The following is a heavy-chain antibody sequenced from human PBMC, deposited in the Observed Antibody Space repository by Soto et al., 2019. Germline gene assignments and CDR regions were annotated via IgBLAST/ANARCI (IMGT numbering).Heavy chain of an antibody. CDR1: GYTFTNYV. CDR3: ARGLPIFGAVIGY. CDR2: INSGNGNT. V-gene: IGHV1-3*01. J-gene: IGHJ4*02. D-gene: IGHD3-3*01. Sequence: SVKVSCKTSGYTFTNYVVDWVRQAPGQGLEWMGWINSGNGNTKYSEKFQGGVTITRDTSASTAYMELNSLTSEETAVYYCARGLPIFGAVIGYWGQGTLVTVSS.